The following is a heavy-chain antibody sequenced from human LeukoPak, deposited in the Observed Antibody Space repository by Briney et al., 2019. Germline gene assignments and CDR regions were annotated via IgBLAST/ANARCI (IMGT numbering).Heavy chain of an antibody. D-gene: IGHD2-2*02. J-gene: IGHJ5*02. CDR3: ARHTIVVVPAAIGARWFDP. V-gene: IGHV4-59*08. CDR1: GGSISSYC. CDR2: IYYSGST. Sequence: SETLSLTCTVSGGSISSYCWSWIRQPPGKGLEWIGYIYYSGSTNYNPSLKSRVTISVDTSKNQFSLKLSSVTAADTAVYYCARHTIVVVPAAIGARWFDPWGQGTLVTVSS.